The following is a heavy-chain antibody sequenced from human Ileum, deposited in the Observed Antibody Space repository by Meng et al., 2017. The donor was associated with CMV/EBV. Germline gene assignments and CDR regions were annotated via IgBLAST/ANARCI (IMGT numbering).Heavy chain of an antibody. J-gene: IGHJ4*02. D-gene: IGHD1-26*01. Sequence: CVASDFTLDGAWMNWVRQTPGKGLEWVGRVKSASAGGAADAAAPVKGRFTVSRDDSRKTVHLQMDNLKIEDTAVYYCTTGWDQYFDFWGQGALVTVSS. CDR2: VKSASAGGAA. V-gene: IGHV3-15*07. CDR3: TTGWDQYFDF. CDR1: DFTLDGAW.